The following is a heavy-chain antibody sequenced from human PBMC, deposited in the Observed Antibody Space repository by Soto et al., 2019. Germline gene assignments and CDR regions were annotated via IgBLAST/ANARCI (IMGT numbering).Heavy chain of an antibody. D-gene: IGHD6-19*01. CDR2: ISYDGSNK. V-gene: IGHV3-30*18. CDR3: AKDYLGYSSGWYTPPGDYYYYGMDV. CDR1: GFTFSSYG. Sequence: GGSLRLSCAASGFTFSSYGMHWVRQAPGKGLEWVAVISYDGSNKYYADSVKGRFTISRDNSKNTLYLQMYSLRAEDTAVYYCAKDYLGYSSGWYTPPGDYYYYGMDVWGQGTTVTVSS. J-gene: IGHJ6*02.